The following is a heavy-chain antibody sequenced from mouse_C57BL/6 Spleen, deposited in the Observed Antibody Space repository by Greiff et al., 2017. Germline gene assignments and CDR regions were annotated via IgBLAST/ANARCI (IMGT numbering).Heavy chain of an antibody. CDR1: GYTFTDYA. Sequence: QVQLEESGAGLVKPGASVKISCTASGYTFTDYAMNWVQQRPGKGLEWIGKIGTGSGSTYYNEKFKGRATLTADKSSSTAYMQLSSLTSEDSAFYFCARDSGSSELAYWGQGTPVTVSA. J-gene: IGHJ3*01. D-gene: IGHD1-1*01. CDR2: IGTGSGST. CDR3: ARDSGSSELAY. V-gene: IGHV1-77*01.